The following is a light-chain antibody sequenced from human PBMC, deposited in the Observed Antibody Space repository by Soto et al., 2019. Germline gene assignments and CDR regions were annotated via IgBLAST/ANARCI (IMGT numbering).Light chain of an antibody. CDR2: AAS. CDR1: QGISNY. Sequence: DIQMTQSPSSLSASVGDTVTITCRASQGISNYLAWYQQKPGQVPNLLIYAASTLQSGVPSRFSGSGSGTDFTLTISSLRPEDVATYYCQKYNNDPRKFGQGTKVEI. V-gene: IGKV1-27*01. CDR3: QKYNNDPRK. J-gene: IGKJ1*01.